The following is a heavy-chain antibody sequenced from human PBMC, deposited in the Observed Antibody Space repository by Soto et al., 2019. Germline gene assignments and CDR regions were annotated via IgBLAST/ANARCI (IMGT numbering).Heavy chain of an antibody. CDR1: GFTFGDFY. Sequence: TGGSLRLSCAASGFTFGDFYMSWIRQAPGKGLEWVSYISSTGSTIYYADSVKGRFTISRDNAKNSLYLQMNSLRAEDTAVYYCARPEYSSSSYGMDVWGQGTTVTVSS. V-gene: IGHV3-11*01. CDR3: ARPEYSSSSYGMDV. J-gene: IGHJ6*02. D-gene: IGHD6-6*01. CDR2: ISSTGSTI.